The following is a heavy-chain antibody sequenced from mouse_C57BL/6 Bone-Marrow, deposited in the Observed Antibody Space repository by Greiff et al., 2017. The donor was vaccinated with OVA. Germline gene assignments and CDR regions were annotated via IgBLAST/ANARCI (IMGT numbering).Heavy chain of an antibody. D-gene: IGHD2-10*02. Sequence: EVQLVESGGGLVKPGGSLKLSCAASGFTFSDYGMHWVRQAPEKGLEWVAYISSGSSTIYYADTVKGRFTISRDNAKNTLFLQMTSLRSEDTAMYYCAINSINARDYWGQGTSGTVSS. V-gene: IGHV5-17*01. J-gene: IGHJ4*01. CDR3: AINSINARDY. CDR2: ISSGSSTI. CDR1: GFTFSDYG.